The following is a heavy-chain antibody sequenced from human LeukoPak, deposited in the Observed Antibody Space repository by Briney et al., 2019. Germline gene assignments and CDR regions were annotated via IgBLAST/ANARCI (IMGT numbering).Heavy chain of an antibody. D-gene: IGHD5-24*01. V-gene: IGHV1-2*06. J-gene: IGHJ3*02. CDR1: GYTFTGYY. CDR2: INPNSGGT. CDR3: ARAIPVEMATVYSDAFDI. Sequence: ASVKVSCKASGYTFTGYYMHWVRQAPGQGLEWMGRINPNSGGTNYAQKFQGRVTMTRDTSISTAYMELSRLRSDDTAVYYCARAIPVEMATVYSDAFDIWGQGTMVTVSS.